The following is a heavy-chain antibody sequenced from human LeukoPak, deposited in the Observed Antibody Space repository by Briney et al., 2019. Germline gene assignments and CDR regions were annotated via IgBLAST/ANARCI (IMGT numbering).Heavy chain of an antibody. CDR1: GGTFSSYA. Sequence: PVKVSCKASGGTFSSYAISWVRQAPGQGLEWMGGIIPIFGTANYAQKFQGRVTITADKSTSTAYMELSSLRSEDTAVYYCARAGIAAVLYDYWGQGTLVTVSS. CDR3: ARAGIAAVLYDY. D-gene: IGHD6-13*01. CDR2: IIPIFGTA. J-gene: IGHJ4*02. V-gene: IGHV1-69*06.